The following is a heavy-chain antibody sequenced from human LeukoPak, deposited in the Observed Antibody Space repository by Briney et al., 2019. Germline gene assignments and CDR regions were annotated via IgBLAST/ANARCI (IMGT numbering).Heavy chain of an antibody. V-gene: IGHV4-39*07. CDR3: ARNGGNSDFDY. Sequence: PSETLSLTCTVSGGSISSGDYYWSWIRQPPGKGLEWIGEIYDSGSTNYNPSLKSRVTISIDKSKKQFSLTLSSMTAADTAVYYCARNGGNSDFDYWGQGTLVTVSS. CDR2: IYDSGST. D-gene: IGHD4-23*01. J-gene: IGHJ4*02. CDR1: GGSISSGDYY.